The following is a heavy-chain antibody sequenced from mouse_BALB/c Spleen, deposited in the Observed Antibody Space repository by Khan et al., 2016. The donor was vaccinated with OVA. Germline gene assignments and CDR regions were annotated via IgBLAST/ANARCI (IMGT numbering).Heavy chain of an antibody. CDR2: IYPNNGGT. Sequence: VRLQQSGPELVKPGASVKIPCKASGYTFIDYNMDWVKQSHGKSLEWIGDIYPNNGGTIYNQKFKGKATLTVDKSSSTAYMELRSLTSEDTAVYYCTRGGHGSPFDYWGQGTTLTVSS. CDR1: GYTFIDYN. CDR3: TRGGHGSPFDY. D-gene: IGHD1-1*01. J-gene: IGHJ2*01. V-gene: IGHV1-18*01.